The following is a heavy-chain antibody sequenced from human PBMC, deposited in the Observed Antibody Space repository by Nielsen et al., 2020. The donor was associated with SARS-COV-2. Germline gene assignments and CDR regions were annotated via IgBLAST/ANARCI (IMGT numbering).Heavy chain of an antibody. D-gene: IGHD3-9*01. CDR2: IGTAGDT. CDR3: ARGASRYFDWLRGFDP. V-gene: IGHV3-13*04. J-gene: IGHJ5*02. Sequence: GEFLKISCAASGFTFSSCDMHWVRQATGKGLEWVSAIGTAGDTYYPGSVKGRFTISRENAKNSLYLQMNSLRAGDTAVYYCARGASRYFDWLRGFDPWGQGTLVTVSS. CDR1: GFTFSSCD.